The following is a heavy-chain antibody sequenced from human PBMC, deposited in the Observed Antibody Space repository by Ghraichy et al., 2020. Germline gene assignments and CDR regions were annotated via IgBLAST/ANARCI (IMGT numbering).Heavy chain of an antibody. CDR3: ARMVNGYYYYYYMDV. CDR1: GGSISSYY. Sequence: SETLSLTCTVSGGSISSYYWSWIRQPPGKGLEWIGYIYYSGSTNYNPSLKSRVTISVDTSKNQFSLKLSSVTAADTAVYYCARMVNGYYYYYYMDVWGKGTTVTVSS. D-gene: IGHD2-8*01. J-gene: IGHJ6*03. V-gene: IGHV4-59*08. CDR2: IYYSGST.